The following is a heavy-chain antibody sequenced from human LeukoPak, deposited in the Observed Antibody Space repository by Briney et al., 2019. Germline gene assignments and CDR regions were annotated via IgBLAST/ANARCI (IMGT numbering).Heavy chain of an antibody. Sequence: GGSLRLSCAASGFTFSNYWMHWVRQAPGKGLEWVSAISGSGGSTYYADSVKGRFTISRDNSKNTLYLQMNSLRAEDTAVYYCAKDYASSRIAAAGIGYWGQGTLVTVSS. CDR1: GFTFSNYW. D-gene: IGHD6-13*01. CDR3: AKDYASSRIAAAGIGY. CDR2: ISGSGGST. J-gene: IGHJ4*02. V-gene: IGHV3-23*01.